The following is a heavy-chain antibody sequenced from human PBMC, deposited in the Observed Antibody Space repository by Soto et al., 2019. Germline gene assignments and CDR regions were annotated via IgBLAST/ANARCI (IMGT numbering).Heavy chain of an antibody. CDR3: ARDLDPSGSYYADY. V-gene: IGHV1-18*04. Sequence: ASVKVSCKASGYNFMPYGVNWVRQAPGQGLEWMGWISPWKGNTNYAQSFQGRVTMTTDTSTSTAYMELRSLTSDDTAVYYCARDLDPSGSYYADYWGPGTLVTVSS. CDR1: GYNFMPYG. D-gene: IGHD3-10*01. CDR2: ISPWKGNT. J-gene: IGHJ4*02.